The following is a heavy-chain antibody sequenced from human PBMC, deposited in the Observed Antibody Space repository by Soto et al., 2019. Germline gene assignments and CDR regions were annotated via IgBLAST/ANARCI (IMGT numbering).Heavy chain of an antibody. J-gene: IGHJ6*03. CDR2: IRSKANSYAT. Sequence: GGSLRLSCAASGFTFSGSAMHWVRQASGKGLEWVGRIRSKANSYATAYAASVKGRFTISRDDSKNTAYLQMNSLKTEDTAVYYCTRQRGYCSGGSCYYYYYYRDVWGKGTTVTVSS. D-gene: IGHD2-15*01. V-gene: IGHV3-73*01. CDR3: TRQRGYCSGGSCYYYYYYRDV. CDR1: GFTFSGSA.